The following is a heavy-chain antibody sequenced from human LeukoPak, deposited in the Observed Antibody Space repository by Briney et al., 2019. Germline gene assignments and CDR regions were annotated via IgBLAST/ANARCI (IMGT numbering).Heavy chain of an antibody. CDR1: GGSISSYY. V-gene: IGHV4-4*07. J-gene: IGHJ4*02. CDR3: AREGDYDILTGYYNFDY. D-gene: IGHD3-9*01. Sequence: PSETLSLTCTVSGGSISSYYWSWIRQPAGKGLEWIGRIYTSGSTNYNPSLKSRVTMSVDTSKNQFSLKLSSVTAADTAVYYCAREGDYDILTGYYNFDYWGQGTLVTVSS. CDR2: IYTSGST.